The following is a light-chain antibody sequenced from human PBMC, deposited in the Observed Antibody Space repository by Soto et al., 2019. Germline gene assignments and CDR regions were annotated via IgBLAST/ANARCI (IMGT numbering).Light chain of an antibody. J-gene: IGLJ3*02. CDR1: SGHTTYA. V-gene: IGLV4-69*02. CDR3: QTWGTGVHWV. CDR2: VNIDGSH. Sequence: QPVLTQSPSTSASLGASVKLTCTLTSGHTTYAITWHQQQPEKGPRYLMRVNIDGSHSKGDGIPDRFSGSSSGAERYLTISNLQSEDEADYYCQTWGTGVHWVFGEETKVTVL.